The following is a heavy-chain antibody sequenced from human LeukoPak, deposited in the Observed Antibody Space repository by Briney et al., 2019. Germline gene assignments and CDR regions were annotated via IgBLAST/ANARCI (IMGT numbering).Heavy chain of an antibody. V-gene: IGHV3-53*01. D-gene: IGHD6-19*01. CDR3: ARGLKKGSSGWYVPWFDP. CDR1: GFTVSSNY. CDR2: IYSGGST. Sequence: PPGGSLRLSCAASGFTVSSNYMSWVRQAPGKGLEGVSVIYSGGSTYYADSVKGRFTISRDNSKNTLYLQMNSLRAEDTAVYYCARGLKKGSSGWYVPWFDPWGQGTLVTVSS. J-gene: IGHJ5*02.